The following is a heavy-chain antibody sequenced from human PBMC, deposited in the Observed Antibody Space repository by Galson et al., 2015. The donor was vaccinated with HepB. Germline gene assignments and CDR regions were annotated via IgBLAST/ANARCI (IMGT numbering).Heavy chain of an antibody. V-gene: IGHV3-23*01. CDR3: AKGGDVDYYYYYMDV. J-gene: IGHJ6*03. Sequence: SLRLSCAASGFTFSSYAMSWVRQAPGKGLEWVSAISGSGGSTYYADSVKGRFTISRDNSKNTLYLQMNSLRAEDTAVYYCAKGGDVDYYYYYMDVWGKGTTVTVSS. CDR2: ISGSGGST. CDR1: GFTFSSYA. D-gene: IGHD3-16*01.